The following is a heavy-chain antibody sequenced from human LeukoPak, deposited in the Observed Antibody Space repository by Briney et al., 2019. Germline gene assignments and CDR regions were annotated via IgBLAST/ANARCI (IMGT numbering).Heavy chain of an antibody. CDR2: IKQDGSEE. D-gene: IGHD6-6*01. V-gene: IGHV3-7*05. CDR3: ARDPYSSTWSYGMDV. J-gene: IGHJ6*02. CDR1: GFTFSSYW. Sequence: PGGSLRLSCAASGFTFSSYWMSWVREAPGKGLEWVANIKQDGSEEVYVDSVKGRFTISRDNAKNSLFLQMNTLRAEDTAVYYCARDPYSSTWSYGMDVSGQGTTVTVSS.